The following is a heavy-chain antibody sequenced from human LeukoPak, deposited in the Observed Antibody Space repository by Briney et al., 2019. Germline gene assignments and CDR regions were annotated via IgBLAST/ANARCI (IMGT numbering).Heavy chain of an antibody. V-gene: IGHV3-30*02. Sequence: GGSLRLSCAASGFTFSSYGMHWVRQAPGKGLEWVAFIRYDGSNKYYADSVKGRFTISRDNAKNSLYLQMNSLRAEDTAMYYCARATGGYCSGGSCYEDYWGQGTLVTVSS. D-gene: IGHD2-15*01. CDR2: IRYDGSNK. CDR1: GFTFSSYG. CDR3: ARATGGYCSGGSCYEDY. J-gene: IGHJ4*02.